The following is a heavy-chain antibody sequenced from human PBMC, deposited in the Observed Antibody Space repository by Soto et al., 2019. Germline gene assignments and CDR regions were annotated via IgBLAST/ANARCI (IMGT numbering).Heavy chain of an antibody. CDR2: IIPIFGTA. D-gene: IGHD3-22*01. CDR3: ASSGVYDSSGYYYAY. J-gene: IGHJ4*02. CDR1: GGTFSSYA. Sequence: ASVKVSCKASGGTFSSYAISWVRQAPGQGLEWMGGIIPIFGTANYAQKFQGRVTITADESTSTAYMELSSLRSEDTAVYYCASSGVYDSSGYYYAYWGQGTLVTVSS. V-gene: IGHV1-69*13.